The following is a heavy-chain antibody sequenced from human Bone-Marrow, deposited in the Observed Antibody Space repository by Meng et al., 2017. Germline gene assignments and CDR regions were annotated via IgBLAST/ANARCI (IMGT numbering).Heavy chain of an antibody. V-gene: IGHV4-61*02. D-gene: IGHD3-10*01. CDR2: IYTSGST. CDR1: GGSISSGSYY. J-gene: IGHJ4*02. CDR3: ARVNSMVRGVISD. Sequence: SETLSLTCTVSGGSISSGSYYWSWIRQPAGKGLEWIGRIYTSGSTNYNPSLKSRVTISVDTSKNQFSLKLSSVTAADTAVYYCARVNSMVRGVISDWGQGTLVTVSS.